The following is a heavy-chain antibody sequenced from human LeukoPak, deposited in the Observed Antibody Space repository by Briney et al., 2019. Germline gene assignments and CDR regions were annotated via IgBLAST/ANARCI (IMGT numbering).Heavy chain of an antibody. J-gene: IGHJ5*02. CDR2: IYYSGST. Sequence: SETLSLTCTVSGGSVSSGSYYWSWIRQPPGKGLEWIGYIYYSGSTNYNPSLKSRVTISVDTSKNQFSLKLSSVTAADTAVYYCARTITIFGPNWFDPWGQGTLVTVSS. CDR1: GGSVSSGSYY. D-gene: IGHD3-3*01. CDR3: ARTITIFGPNWFDP. V-gene: IGHV4-61*01.